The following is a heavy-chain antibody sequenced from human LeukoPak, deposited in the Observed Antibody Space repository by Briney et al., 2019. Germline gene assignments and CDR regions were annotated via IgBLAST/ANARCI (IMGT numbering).Heavy chain of an antibody. Sequence: GGSLRLSCAASGFTFDDYAMHWVRQAPGKGLEWVAGISWNSGSIGYADSVKGRFTISRDNAKNSLYLQMNSLRAEDTALYYCAKGYYYDSSGYLDYWGQGTLVTVSS. J-gene: IGHJ4*02. CDR2: ISWNSGSI. V-gene: IGHV3-9*01. CDR1: GFTFDDYA. D-gene: IGHD3-22*01. CDR3: AKGYYYDSSGYLDY.